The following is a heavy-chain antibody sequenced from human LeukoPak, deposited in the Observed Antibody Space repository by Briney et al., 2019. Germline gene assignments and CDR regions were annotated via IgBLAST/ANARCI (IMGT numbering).Heavy chain of an antibody. J-gene: IGHJ4*02. CDR1: GFTFSSYA. CDR3: ARETPRPWNYFDY. D-gene: IGHD1-1*01. CDR2: ISYDGSNK. V-gene: IGHV3-30-3*01. Sequence: PGRSLRLSCAASGFTFSSYAMHWVRQAPGKGLEWVAVISYDGSNKYYADSVKGRFTISRDNSKNTLYLQMNSLRAEDTAVYYCARETPRPWNYFDYWGQGTLVTVSS.